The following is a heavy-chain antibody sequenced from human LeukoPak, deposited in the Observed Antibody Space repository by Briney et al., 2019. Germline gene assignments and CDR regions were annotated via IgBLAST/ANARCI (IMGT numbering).Heavy chain of an antibody. CDR3: ATQGDFWSGDYYYYMDV. Sequence: ASVKVSCKASGYTFTSYGISWVRQAPGQGLEWMGWISAYNGNTNYAQKFQGRVTITADESTSTAYMELSSLRSEDTAVYYRATQGDFWSGDYYYYMDVWGKGTTVTVSS. J-gene: IGHJ6*03. V-gene: IGHV1-18*01. CDR1: GYTFTSYG. CDR2: ISAYNGNT. D-gene: IGHD3-3*01.